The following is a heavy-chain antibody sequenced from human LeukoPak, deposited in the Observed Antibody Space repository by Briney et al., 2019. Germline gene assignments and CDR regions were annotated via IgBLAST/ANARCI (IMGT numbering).Heavy chain of an antibody. CDR2: IIPIFGTA. J-gene: IGHJ4*02. D-gene: IGHD3-3*01. CDR1: GGTFSSYA. V-gene: IGHV1-69*05. CDR3: ARAYYDFWSGYYTAKFDY. Sequence: ASVKVSCKASGGTFSSYAISWVRQAPGQGLEWMGEIIPIFGTANYAQKFQGRVTITTDESTSTAYMELSSLRSEDTAVYYCARAYYDFWSGYYTAKFDYWGQGTLVTVSS.